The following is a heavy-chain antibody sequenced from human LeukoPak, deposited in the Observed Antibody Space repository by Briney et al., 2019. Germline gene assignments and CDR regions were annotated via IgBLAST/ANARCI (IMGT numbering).Heavy chain of an antibody. CDR2: INSDGSST. V-gene: IGHV3-74*01. D-gene: IGHD6-19*01. CDR1: GFTFSSYW. J-gene: IGHJ4*02. Sequence: GGSLRLSCAASGFTFSSYWMHWVRQAPGKGLVWVSRINSDGSSTSYADSVKGRFTISRDNSKNTLYLQMNSLRAEDTAVYYCAKVRPSQWLLVDYWGQGTLVTVSS. CDR3: AKVRPSQWLLVDY.